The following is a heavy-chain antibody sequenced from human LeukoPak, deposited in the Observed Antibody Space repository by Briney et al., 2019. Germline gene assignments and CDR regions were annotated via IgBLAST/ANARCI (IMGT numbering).Heavy chain of an antibody. V-gene: IGHV3-74*01. D-gene: IGHD2-2*01. J-gene: IGHJ4*02. CDR3: AKRQGSSTSCYDY. CDR2: INEDGSIT. CDR1: GFTFRTYW. Sequence: PGGSLRLSCAVSGFTFRTYWMHWVRQVPGKGLVWVSRINEDGSITNYADSVTGRFRISRDNAENTLYLHMNSLRGEDTAVYYCAKRQGSSTSCYDYWGQGTLVTVSS.